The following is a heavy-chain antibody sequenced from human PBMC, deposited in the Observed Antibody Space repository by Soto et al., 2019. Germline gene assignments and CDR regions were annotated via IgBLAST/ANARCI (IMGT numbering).Heavy chain of an antibody. CDR3: AGDLAKGGGSAGFDY. V-gene: IGHV1-2*02. D-gene: IGHD1-26*01. J-gene: IGHJ4*02. CDR2: INPKSGGT. CDR1: GYTLTVYY. Sequence: GASVKVSCKASGYTLTVYYMHWVRQAPGQGLEWMGWINPKSGGTMYPQKFQGRVTMTWDTSISTAYMALTRLRSDDTAVYYCAGDLAKGGGSAGFDYWGQGTLVTVPS.